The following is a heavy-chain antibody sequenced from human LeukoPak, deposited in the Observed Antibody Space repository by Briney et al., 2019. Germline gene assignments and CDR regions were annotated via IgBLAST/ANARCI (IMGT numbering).Heavy chain of an antibody. Sequence: PGGSLRLSCAASGSTFGSYAMHWVRQAPGKGLEWVAVISYDGSNKYYADSVKGRFTISRDNSKNTLYLQMNSLRAEDTAVYYCARGGKDYGDYWYFDLWGRGTLVTVSS. V-gene: IGHV3-30-3*01. CDR1: GSTFGSYA. J-gene: IGHJ2*01. D-gene: IGHD4-17*01. CDR3: ARGGKDYGDYWYFDL. CDR2: ISYDGSNK.